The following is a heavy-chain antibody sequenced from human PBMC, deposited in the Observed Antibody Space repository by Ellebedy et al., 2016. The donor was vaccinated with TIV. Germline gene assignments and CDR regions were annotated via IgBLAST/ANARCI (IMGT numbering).Heavy chain of an antibody. D-gene: IGHD6-19*01. Sequence: GGSLRLXXAASGFTLSSYWVHWVRQAPGKGLVWVSRINEDGSVTNYADPVKGRFTISRDSAKNTMYLQMNSLRADDTGLYYCARDLSGGGDLWGQGTLVTVSS. V-gene: IGHV3-74*01. J-gene: IGHJ5*02. CDR1: GFTLSSYW. CDR3: ARDLSGGGDL. CDR2: INEDGSVT.